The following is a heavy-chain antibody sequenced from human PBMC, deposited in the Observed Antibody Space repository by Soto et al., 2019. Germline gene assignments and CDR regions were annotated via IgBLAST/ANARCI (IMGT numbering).Heavy chain of an antibody. CDR2: ITGGGDTT. CDR1: GFTFSDYA. Sequence: GGSLRLSCAASGFTFSDYAMTWVRQAPGRGLEWVSVITGGGDTTYYADSVKGRFTISRDNSKNTLYLQMNSLRAEDTAVYYCARSPADNSGYDSGCENWFDPWGQGTLVTVSS. CDR3: ARSPADNSGYDSGCENWFDP. J-gene: IGHJ5*02. V-gene: IGHV3-23*01. D-gene: IGHD5-12*01.